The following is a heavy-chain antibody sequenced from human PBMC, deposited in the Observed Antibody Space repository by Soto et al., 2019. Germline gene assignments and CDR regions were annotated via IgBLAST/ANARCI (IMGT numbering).Heavy chain of an antibody. D-gene: IGHD3-22*01. CDR3: AKGRGALAVVSNWFDP. J-gene: IGHJ5*02. CDR1: GFTFEDYA. Sequence: EVQLVESGGGLVQPGRSLRLSCAAFGFTFEDYAMHWIRQTPGKGLEWVAGINWNSGSIGYADSVKGRFTISRDNANNSLYLQMDSLRTEDTALYFCAKGRGALAVVSNWFDPCGQGTLVTVSS. CDR2: INWNSGSI. V-gene: IGHV3-9*01.